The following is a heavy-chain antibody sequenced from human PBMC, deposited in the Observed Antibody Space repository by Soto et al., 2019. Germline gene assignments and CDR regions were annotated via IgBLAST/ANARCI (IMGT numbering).Heavy chain of an antibody. V-gene: IGHV4-4*07. CDR3: ARDLHDFRMYGMDV. Sequence: PSETLSLTCTVSGGSISSYYWSWIRQPAGKGLEWIGRIYTSGSTNYNPSLKSRVTMSVDTSKNQFSLKLSSVTAADTAVYYCARDLHDFRMYGMDVWGQGTTVTVSS. CDR2: IYTSGST. J-gene: IGHJ6*02. CDR1: GGSISSYY. D-gene: IGHD3-3*01.